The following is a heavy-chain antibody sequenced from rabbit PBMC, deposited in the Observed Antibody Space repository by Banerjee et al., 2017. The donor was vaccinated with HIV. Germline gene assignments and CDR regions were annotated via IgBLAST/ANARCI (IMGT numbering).Heavy chain of an antibody. CDR3: ARASVVGISGYYIPNYFNL. V-gene: IGHV1S40*01. CDR2: IYAGSSGST. D-gene: IGHD1-1*01. CDR1: GFSFSSSDY. J-gene: IGHJ4*01. Sequence: QSLEESGGDLVKPGASLTLTCTASGFSFSSSDYMCWVRQAPGKGLEWIACIYAGSSGSTWYASWAKGRFTISKTSSTTVTLQMTSLTAADTATYFCARASVVGISGYYIPNYFNLWGPGTLVTVS.